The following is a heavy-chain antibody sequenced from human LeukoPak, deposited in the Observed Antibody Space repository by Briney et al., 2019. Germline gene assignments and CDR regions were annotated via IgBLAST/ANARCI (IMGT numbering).Heavy chain of an antibody. V-gene: IGHV4-30-2*01. D-gene: IGHD3-22*01. CDR1: GGSISSGGYS. Sequence: SETLSLTCAVSGGSISSGGYSWSWIRQPPGKGLEWIGCIYHSGSTYYNPSLKSRVTISVDRSKNQFSLKLSSVTAADTAVYYCARGKGYYDSSGDHDAFDIWGQGTMVTVSS. CDR3: ARGKGYYDSSGDHDAFDI. CDR2: IYHSGST. J-gene: IGHJ3*02.